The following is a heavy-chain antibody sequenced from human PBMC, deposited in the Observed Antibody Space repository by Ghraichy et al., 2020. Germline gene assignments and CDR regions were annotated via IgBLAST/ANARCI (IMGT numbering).Heavy chain of an antibody. Sequence: GGSLRLSCAASGFTFSSYWMNWVRQAPGKGLEWVANIKQDESEKYYVDSVKGRFTIARDNADNSLYLQMSSLRAEDTAVYYCARGARDSNYNYVDYWGQGTLVTVSS. CDR3: ARGARDSNYNYVDY. CDR1: GFTFSSYW. D-gene: IGHD4-11*01. J-gene: IGHJ4*02. CDR2: IKQDESEK. V-gene: IGHV3-7*01.